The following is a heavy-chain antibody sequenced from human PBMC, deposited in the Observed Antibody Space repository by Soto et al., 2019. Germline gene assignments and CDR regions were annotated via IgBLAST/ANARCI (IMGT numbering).Heavy chain of an antibody. CDR2: IYYSGST. CDR1: GGSIISGGYY. CDR3: ARAPPFPRAQKWFDP. Sequence: PSETLSLTCTVSGGSIISGGYYWSWIRQPPGKGLEWIGYIYYSGSTYYSPSLKSRVTISVDTSKNQFSLKLSSVAAADTAVYYCARAPPFPRAQKWFDPWGQGTLVTVSS. V-gene: IGHV4-30-4*01. J-gene: IGHJ5*02.